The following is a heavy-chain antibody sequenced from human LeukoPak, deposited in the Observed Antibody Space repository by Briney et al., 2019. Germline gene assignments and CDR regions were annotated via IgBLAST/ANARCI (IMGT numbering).Heavy chain of an antibody. J-gene: IGHJ6*02. CDR1: GGSISSYY. Sequence: SSETLSLTCTVSGGSISSYYWSWIRQPPGKGLEWIGYIYYSGSTNYSPSLKSRVTISVDTSKNQFSLKLSSVTAADTAVYYCARCTDYYYGMDVWGQGTTVTVSS. CDR3: ARCTDYYYGMDV. CDR2: IYYSGST. V-gene: IGHV4-59*01.